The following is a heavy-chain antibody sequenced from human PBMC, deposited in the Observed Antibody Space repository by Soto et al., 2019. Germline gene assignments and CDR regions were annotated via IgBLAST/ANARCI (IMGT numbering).Heavy chain of an antibody. V-gene: IGHV3-53*01. D-gene: IGHD3-10*01. Sequence: EVQLVESGGGLIQPGGSLRLSCAVSGFTVSNNYMSWVRQAPGKGLEGVSVIYSGGYTAYGDSVKGRFTISRDNSKNTLSFQRKSPGADAPAFDYCATHAGGGGYWGQGTLVTVSS. CDR3: ATHAGGGGY. J-gene: IGHJ4*02. CDR2: IYSGGYT. CDR1: GFTVSNNY.